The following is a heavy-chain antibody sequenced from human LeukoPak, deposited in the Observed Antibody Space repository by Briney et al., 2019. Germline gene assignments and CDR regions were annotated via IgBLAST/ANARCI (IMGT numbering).Heavy chain of an antibody. D-gene: IGHD3-10*01. CDR3: AGDSVGFHYMDV. V-gene: IGHV4-59*01. CDR1: GGSISNYY. J-gene: IGHJ6*03. CDR2: IYDSGST. Sequence: SETLSLTCTVSGGSISNYYWYWIRQPPGKGLEWIGYIYDSGSTNYNPSLKSRVTISVDTSKNQFSLKLSSVTAADTAVYYCAGDSVGFHYMDVWGKGTTVTVSS.